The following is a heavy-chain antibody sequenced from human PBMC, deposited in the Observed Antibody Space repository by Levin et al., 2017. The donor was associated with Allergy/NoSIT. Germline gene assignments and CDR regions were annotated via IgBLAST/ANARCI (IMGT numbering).Heavy chain of an antibody. D-gene: IGHD3-22*01. CDR3: ARDFTYYYDSSGYHFDH. V-gene: IGHV7-4-1*02. J-gene: IGHJ4*02. CDR1: GYTISYYA. Sequence: ASVKVSCKASGYTISYYAMNWVRQAPGQGLEWMGWINTSTGKPTYAQGFTERFVFSLDTSVSTAYLQISSLKAEDTAVYYCARDFTYYYDSSGYHFDHWGQGTLVTVSS. CDR2: INTSTGKP.